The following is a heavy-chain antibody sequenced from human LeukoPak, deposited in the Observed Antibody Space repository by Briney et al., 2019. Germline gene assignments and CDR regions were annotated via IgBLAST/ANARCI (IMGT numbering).Heavy chain of an antibody. D-gene: IGHD3-22*01. V-gene: IGHV3-74*01. CDR2: IYNDGSST. Sequence: HPGGSLRLSCAASGFTFSHYWMHWVRQAPGKGLVWVSRIYNDGSSTSYADSVKGRFTISRDNAKSTLYLQMNSLRAEDTAVYYCARGTDYDSIREDDAFDIWGQGTMVTVSS. J-gene: IGHJ3*02. CDR3: ARGTDYDSIREDDAFDI. CDR1: GFTFSHYW.